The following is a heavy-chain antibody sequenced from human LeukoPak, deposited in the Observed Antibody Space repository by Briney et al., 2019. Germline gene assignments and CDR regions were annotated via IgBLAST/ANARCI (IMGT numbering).Heavy chain of an antibody. CDR3: ARGRYGWLPFDY. CDR2: IYYSGST. J-gene: IGHJ4*02. Sequence: SETLSLTCTVSGGSMSSYYCSWIRQPPGKGLEWIGYIYYSGSTNYNPSLKSRVTISVDTSKNQFTLKLSSVTAADTAVYYCARGRYGWLPFDYWGQGTLVTVSS. CDR1: GGSMSSYY. D-gene: IGHD3-16*01. V-gene: IGHV4-59*01.